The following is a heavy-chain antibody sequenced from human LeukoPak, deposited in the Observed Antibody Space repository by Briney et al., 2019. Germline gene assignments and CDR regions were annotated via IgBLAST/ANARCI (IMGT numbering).Heavy chain of an antibody. Sequence: PSETLSPTCTVSGASISSYYWSWIRQPPGKGLEWIGYIYYSGSINYNPSLKSRVTISVDTSKNQFSLKLNSVTAADTAVYYCARLPSCSSSTCYPWFDPWGQGTLVTVSS. V-gene: IGHV4-59*01. CDR3: ARLPSCSSSTCYPWFDP. CDR2: IYYSGSI. D-gene: IGHD2-2*01. J-gene: IGHJ5*02. CDR1: GASISSYY.